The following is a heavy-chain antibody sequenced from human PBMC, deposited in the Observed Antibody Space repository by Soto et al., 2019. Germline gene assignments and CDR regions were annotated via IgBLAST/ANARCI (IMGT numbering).Heavy chain of an antibody. D-gene: IGHD3-9*01. J-gene: IGHJ5*01. CDR1: GGSISITNL. CDR2: IYHSGST. CDR3: AKKLYDTSTGYFAS. Sequence: PSGTLSLTFNFCGGSISITNLWGSVRQPPGKGLEWIGEIYHSGSTNYNSSLKSRVTISVDKSENQFSLKLNSVTAADTAVYYCAKKLYDTSTGYFASWGHGTLVTVSS. V-gene: IGHV4-4*02.